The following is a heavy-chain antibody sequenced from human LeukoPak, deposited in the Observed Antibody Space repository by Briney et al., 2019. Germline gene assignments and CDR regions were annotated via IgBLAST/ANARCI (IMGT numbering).Heavy chain of an antibody. Sequence: KPSETLSLTCTVSGGSISSGGYYWSWIRQHPGKGQEWIGYIYYSGSTYYNPSLKSRVTISVDTSKNQFSLKLSSVTAADTAVYYCARYLIVAAAFDYWGQGTLVTVSS. CDR3: ARYLIVAAAFDY. CDR1: GGSISSGGYY. CDR2: IYYSGST. D-gene: IGHD2-15*01. J-gene: IGHJ4*02. V-gene: IGHV4-31*03.